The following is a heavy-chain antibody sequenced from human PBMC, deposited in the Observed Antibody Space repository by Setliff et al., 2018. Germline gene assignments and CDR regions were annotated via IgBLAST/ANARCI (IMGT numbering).Heavy chain of an antibody. CDR2: IWDDGGNK. V-gene: IGHV3-33*03. CDR1: GFTFSTYR. D-gene: IGHD6-6*01. Sequence: GGSLRLSCAASGFTFSTYRMHWVRQAPGKGLEWVAVIWDDGGNKYHADSVKGRFTISRDNAKNSLYLQMNSPRAEDTAVYYCATYKRSSSFEYWGQGSLVTVS. CDR3: ATYKRSSSFEY. J-gene: IGHJ4*02.